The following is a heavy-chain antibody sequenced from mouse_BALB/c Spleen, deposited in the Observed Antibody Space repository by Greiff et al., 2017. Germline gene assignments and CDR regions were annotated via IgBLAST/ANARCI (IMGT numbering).Heavy chain of an antibody. J-gene: IGHJ1*01. Sequence: VQLKESGPSLVKPSQTLSLTCSVTGDSITSGYWNWIRKFPGNKLEYMGYISYSGSTYYNPSLKSRISITRDTSKNQYYLQLNSVTTEDTATYYCARYMGTTALYWYFDVWGAGTTVTVSS. V-gene: IGHV3-8*02. CDR3: ARYMGTTALYWYFDV. CDR2: ISYSGST. CDR1: GDSITSGY. D-gene: IGHD1-2*01.